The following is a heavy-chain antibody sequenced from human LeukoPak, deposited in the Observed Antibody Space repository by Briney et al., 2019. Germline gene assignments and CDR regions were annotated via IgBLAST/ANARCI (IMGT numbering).Heavy chain of an antibody. J-gene: IGHJ5*02. D-gene: IGHD3-9*01. CDR3: AREYYDILTGYLRFDP. V-gene: IGHV4-61*02. CDR2: IYTSGST. Sequence: SETLSLTCTVSGYSISSGYYWGWIRQPAGKGLEWLGRIYTSGSTNYNPSLKSRVTISVDTSKNQFSLKLSSVTAADTAVYYCAREYYDILTGYLRFDPWGQGTLVTVSS. CDR1: GYSISSGYY.